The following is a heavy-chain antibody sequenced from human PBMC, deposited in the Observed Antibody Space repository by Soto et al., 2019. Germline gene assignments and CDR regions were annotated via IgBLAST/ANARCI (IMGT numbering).Heavy chain of an antibody. D-gene: IGHD2-15*01. Sequence: EVQLLESGGGLVQPGGSLRLSCAASGFTFSSYAMSWVRQAPGKGLEWVSAISGSGGSTYYADSVKGRFTISRDNSKNTLYLQMNRQRAEDTAVYYCANMESGSCDSEGLSAFDIWGQGTMVTVSS. CDR2: ISGSGGST. CDR3: ANMESGSCDSEGLSAFDI. CDR1: GFTFSSYA. V-gene: IGHV3-23*01. J-gene: IGHJ3*02.